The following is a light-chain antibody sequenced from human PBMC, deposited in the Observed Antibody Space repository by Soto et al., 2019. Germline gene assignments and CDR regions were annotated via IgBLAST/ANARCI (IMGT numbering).Light chain of an antibody. J-gene: IGLJ3*02. Sequence: QSALTQPPSASGSPGQSVTLSCTGTSSDVGGYNYVSWSQQHPGKAPKLMIYEVSKRPSGVPDRFSGSKSGNTASLTVSGLQAEDEADYYCSSYAGSNWVFGGGTKLTVL. V-gene: IGLV2-8*01. CDR2: EVS. CDR1: SSDVGGYNY. CDR3: SSYAGSNWV.